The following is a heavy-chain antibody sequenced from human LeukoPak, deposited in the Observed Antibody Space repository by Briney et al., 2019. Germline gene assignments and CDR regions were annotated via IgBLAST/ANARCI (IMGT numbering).Heavy chain of an antibody. CDR2: MNPNSGNT. Sequence: ASVKVSCKASGYTFTSYDINWVRQATGQGLEWMGWMNPNSGNTGYARKFQGRVTMTRNTSISTAYMELSSLRSEDTAVYYCARDPRLGYCSSTSCYKGDPLFDYWGQEPWSPSPQ. J-gene: IGHJ4*01. V-gene: IGHV1-8*01. CDR3: ARDPRLGYCSSTSCYKGDPLFDY. CDR1: GYTFTSYD. D-gene: IGHD2-2*02.